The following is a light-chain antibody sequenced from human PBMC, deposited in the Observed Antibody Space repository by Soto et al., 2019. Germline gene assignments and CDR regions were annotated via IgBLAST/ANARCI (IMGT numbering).Light chain of an antibody. V-gene: IGKV3-11*01. CDR3: QQSYSTPRT. J-gene: IGKJ1*01. CDR2: DAY. Sequence: EVVLTQSPVTLPLSPGERATLSCRASQSFRGLLAWYQQKPGQAPRLLIYDAYNRATGIPPRFSGSGSGTDFTLTISSLQPEDFAAYYCQQSYSTPRTFGQGTKVDIK. CDR1: QSFRGL.